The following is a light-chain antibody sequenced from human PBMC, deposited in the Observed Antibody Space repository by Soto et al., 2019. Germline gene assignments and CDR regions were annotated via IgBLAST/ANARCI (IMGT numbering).Light chain of an antibody. Sequence: QSVLTQPHSVSGAHGQRVNISCTGSSSNIGEGYDVHWYQQLPGTAPKLIIYGNSNRPSGVPDRFSGSKSGTSASLAITGLQAEDEADYYCQSYDSSLSGSKVFGTGTKLTVL. CDR3: QSYDSSLSGSKV. J-gene: IGLJ1*01. CDR2: GNS. V-gene: IGLV1-40*01. CDR1: SSNIGEGYD.